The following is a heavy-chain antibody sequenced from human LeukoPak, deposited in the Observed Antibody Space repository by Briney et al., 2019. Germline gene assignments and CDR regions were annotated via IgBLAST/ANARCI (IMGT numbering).Heavy chain of an antibody. D-gene: IGHD2-8*01. Sequence: SETLSLTCTLSGDSISSSDHYWVWIRQPPGKGLEWIGSIYYSGSTYYNPSLKSRVTISVDTSKNQFSLKLSSVTAADTAVYYCARSYCTNGVCYGYYYYYMDVWGKGTTVTVSS. CDR1: GDSISSSDHY. CDR3: ARSYCTNGVCYGYYYYYMDV. CDR2: IYYSGST. J-gene: IGHJ6*03. V-gene: IGHV4-39*07.